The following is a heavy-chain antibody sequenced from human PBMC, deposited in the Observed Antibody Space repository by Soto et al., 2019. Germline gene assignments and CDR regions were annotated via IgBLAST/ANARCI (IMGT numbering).Heavy chain of an antibody. CDR1: GYTFTNYG. Sequence: ASVKVSCKASGYTFTNYGFSWVRQAPGQGLEWMGWISAYNGDKKYAHKFQDSVTMTGDTSISTAYMDVKKLRSDDTAIYYCTRTELGAAYNWFDPWGQGTLVTVSS. V-gene: IGHV1-18*01. J-gene: IGHJ5*01. CDR2: ISAYNGDK. CDR3: TRTELGAAYNWFDP. D-gene: IGHD6-25*01.